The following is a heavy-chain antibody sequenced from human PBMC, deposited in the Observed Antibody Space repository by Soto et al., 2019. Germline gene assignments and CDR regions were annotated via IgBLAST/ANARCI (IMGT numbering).Heavy chain of an antibody. CDR2: ISGSGGST. CDR3: AKTPVLDCGGDCYSDY. D-gene: IGHD2-21*02. J-gene: IGHJ4*02. CDR1: GFTFSSYA. Sequence: PGGSLRLSCAASGFTFSSYAMSWVRQAPGKGLEWVSAISGSGGSTYYADSVKGRLTISRDNSKNTLYLQMNSLRAEDTAVYYCAKTPVLDCGGDCYSDYWGQGTLVTVSS. V-gene: IGHV3-23*01.